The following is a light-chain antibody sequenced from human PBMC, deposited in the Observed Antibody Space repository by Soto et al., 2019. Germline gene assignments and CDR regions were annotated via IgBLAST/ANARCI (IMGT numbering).Light chain of an antibody. CDR1: QRVSARY. J-gene: IGKJ3*01. CDR2: GAS. Sequence: IVLTQSPGTLSRSPGDRATLYCRASQRVSARYLAWYHQKPGQAPRLLIFGASDRATGIPDRFSGSGSGTDFTLTIDRLEPEDFAVFYCHQYDRSSIFTFGPGTTVDIK. CDR3: HQYDRSSIFT. V-gene: IGKV3-20*01.